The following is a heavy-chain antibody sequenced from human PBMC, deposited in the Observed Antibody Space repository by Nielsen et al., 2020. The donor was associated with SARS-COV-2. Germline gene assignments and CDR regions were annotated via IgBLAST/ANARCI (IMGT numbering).Heavy chain of an antibody. V-gene: IGHV3-74*01. CDR2: INSDGSST. CDR1: GFTFSSYW. CDR3: ARSYYDSSVIREKKRGASAGY. D-gene: IGHD3-22*01. Sequence: GESLKISCAASGFTFSSYWMHWVRQAPGKGLVWVSRINSDGSSTSYADSVKGRFTISRDNAKNTLYLQMNSLRAEDTAVYYCARSYYDSSVIREKKRGASAGYWGQGTLVTVSS. J-gene: IGHJ4*02.